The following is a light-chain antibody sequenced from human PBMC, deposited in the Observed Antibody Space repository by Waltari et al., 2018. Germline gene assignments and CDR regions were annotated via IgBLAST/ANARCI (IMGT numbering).Light chain of an antibody. J-gene: IGLJ2*01. CDR2: KDS. CDR1: ALPTRS. CDR3: QSTDTSDSVV. Sequence: SYELTRPPSVSVSPGQTVRITSPGHALPTRSAPWYQTKPGQAPVMVIYKDSGRPSGIPERFSGSSSGTTVTLTITGVQAEDEADYHCQSTDTSDSVVFGGGTKLTVL. V-gene: IGLV3-25*03.